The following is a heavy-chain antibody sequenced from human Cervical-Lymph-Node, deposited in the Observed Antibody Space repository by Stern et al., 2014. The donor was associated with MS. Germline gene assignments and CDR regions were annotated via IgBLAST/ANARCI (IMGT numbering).Heavy chain of an antibody. Sequence: VQLVESGAEVKKPGASVKGSCKASGYTFTNYGISWVRQDPGQGLEWMGGVSACNGNINYGQKGQGRVTMTTDTSTSTAYMELRSLRSDDTAVYYCARSEREYGGVVDVWGQGTTVTVSS. CDR3: ARSEREYGGVVDV. J-gene: IGHJ6*02. CDR1: GYTFTNYG. CDR2: VSACNGNI. D-gene: IGHD3-3*01. V-gene: IGHV1-18*01.